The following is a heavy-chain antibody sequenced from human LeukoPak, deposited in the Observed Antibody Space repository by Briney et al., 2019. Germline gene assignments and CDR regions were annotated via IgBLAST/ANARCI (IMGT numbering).Heavy chain of an antibody. CDR3: ARSAQYYYGSGNHKFDY. J-gene: IGHJ4*02. V-gene: IGHV3-30-3*01. Sequence: GGSLRLSCAASGFTFSSYAMHWVRQAPGKGLEWVAVISYDGSNKYYADSVKGRFTISRDNSKNTLYLQMNSLRAEDTAVYYCARSAQYYYGSGNHKFDYWGQGTLVTVSS. D-gene: IGHD3-10*01. CDR1: GFTFSSYA. CDR2: ISYDGSNK.